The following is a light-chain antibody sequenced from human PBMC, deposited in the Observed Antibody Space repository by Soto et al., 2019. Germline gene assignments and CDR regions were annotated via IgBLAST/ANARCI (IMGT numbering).Light chain of an antibody. V-gene: IGKV1-5*03. CDR1: QSITGW. CDR3: QQYNPYSPWT. J-gene: IGKJ1*01. Sequence: DIQKTQSPPTLSASVGDRVTISCRASQSITGWLAWFQQKPGKAPKLLISKASKLESGVPSRFSGSGSGTDFTLTISGLQPDDFATYYCQQYNPYSPWTFGQGTKVEIK. CDR2: KAS.